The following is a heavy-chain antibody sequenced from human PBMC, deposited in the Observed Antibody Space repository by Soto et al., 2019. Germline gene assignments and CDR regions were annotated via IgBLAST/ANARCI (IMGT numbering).Heavy chain of an antibody. CDR3: AVLYSSSWNNWFDP. Sequence: ASETLSLTCAVYGGSFSGYYWSWIRQPPGKGLEWIGEINHSGSTNYNPSLKSRVTISVDTSKNQFSLKLSSVTAADTAVYYCAVLYSSSWNNWFDPWGQGTLVTVSS. CDR1: GGSFSGYY. J-gene: IGHJ5*02. CDR2: INHSGST. V-gene: IGHV4-34*01. D-gene: IGHD6-13*01.